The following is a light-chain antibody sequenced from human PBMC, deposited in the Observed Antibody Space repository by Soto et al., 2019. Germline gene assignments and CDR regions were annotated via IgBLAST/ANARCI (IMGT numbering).Light chain of an antibody. CDR1: SSDVGGYNY. Sequence: QSALTQPASVSGSPGQSITISCTGTSSDVGGYNYLSWYQQNPGKAPKVMIYEVSNRPSGVSNRFSGSKSGNTASLTISGLQAEDEGDYYCSSYTTSGTPVFGGGTKVTVL. V-gene: IGLV2-14*01. J-gene: IGLJ3*02. CDR2: EVS. CDR3: SSYTTSGTPV.